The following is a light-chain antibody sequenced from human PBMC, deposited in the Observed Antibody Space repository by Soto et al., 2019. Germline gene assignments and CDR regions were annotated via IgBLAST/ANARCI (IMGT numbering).Light chain of an antibody. Sequence: EIVLTQSPATLSLSPGDRATLSCRASQTVSSYLAWYQQKPGQAPRLLIYDASSRATGIPARFSGSGSGTDLTITIPSLEPFDFADYYWHQRRDWPSTFGGGTKVEIK. CDR3: HQRRDWPST. J-gene: IGKJ4*01. CDR1: QTVSSY. V-gene: IGKV3-11*01. CDR2: DAS.